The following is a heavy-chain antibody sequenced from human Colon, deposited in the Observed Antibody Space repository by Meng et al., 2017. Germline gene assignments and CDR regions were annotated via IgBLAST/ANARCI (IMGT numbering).Heavy chain of an antibody. Sequence: EVEVVGAGGGVVQPGGSLRLSCAASGFTFSSFWMSWVRQAPGKGLEWVASIKGDGSEESYVDSVKGRFTISRDNAKSSLFLQMNSLRAEDTALYYCASSFGSAYDIWGQGTMVTVSS. CDR1: GFTFSSFW. CDR3: ASSFGSAYDI. V-gene: IGHV3-7*01. CDR2: IKGDGSEE. D-gene: IGHD3-10*01. J-gene: IGHJ3*02.